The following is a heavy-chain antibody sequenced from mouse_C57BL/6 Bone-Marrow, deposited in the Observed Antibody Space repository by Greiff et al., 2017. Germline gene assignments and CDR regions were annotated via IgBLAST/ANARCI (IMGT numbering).Heavy chain of an antibody. CDR3: ARQLGQCMDY. CDR2: IDPSDSYT. J-gene: IGHJ4*01. Sequence: QVQLQQSGAELVMPGASVKLSCKASGYTFTSYWMHWVKQRPGQGLEWIGEIDPSDSYTNYNQKLKGTSTLTVDKASSTAYMQLSILTSEASAVYSCARQLGQCMDYWGQGTSVTVSS. CDR1: GYTFTSYW. V-gene: IGHV1-69*01. D-gene: IGHD4-1*02.